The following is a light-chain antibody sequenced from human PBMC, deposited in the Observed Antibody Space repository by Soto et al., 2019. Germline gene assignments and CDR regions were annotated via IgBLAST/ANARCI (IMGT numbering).Light chain of an antibody. CDR2: GAS. Sequence: DIQLTQSPPFLSASVGDRVPITCRASQGIGSYLAWYQQKPGKAPKVLIYGASILQSGVPSRFSGSGSGTEFTLTINSLQPEDFATYYCQQLKTLFTFGPGTKVDIK. CDR1: QGIGSY. CDR3: QQLKTLFT. J-gene: IGKJ3*01. V-gene: IGKV1-9*01.